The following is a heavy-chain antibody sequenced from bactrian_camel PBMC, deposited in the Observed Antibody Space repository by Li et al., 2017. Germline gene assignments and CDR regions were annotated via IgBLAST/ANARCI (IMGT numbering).Heavy chain of an antibody. D-gene: IGHD1*01. CDR2: IQPSSDAK. V-gene: IGHV3S60*01. CDR1: YFPYDTNNR. J-gene: IGHJ4*01. CDR3: AADHEGPPIAALIGGLGPGPWISHLDY. Sequence: HVQLVESGGGSVQAGGSLRLSCLALYFPYDTNNRMGWFRQVPGKEREGVAIIQPSSDAKYYADSVKGRFTISQDPTKNAVYLQMDSLKPEDTAMYYCAADHEGPPIAALIGGLGPGPWISHLDYWGQGTQVTVS.